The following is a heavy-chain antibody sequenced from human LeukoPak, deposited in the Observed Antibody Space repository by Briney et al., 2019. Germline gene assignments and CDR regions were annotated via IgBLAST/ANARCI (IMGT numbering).Heavy chain of an antibody. CDR1: GFTFNSYA. Sequence: GGSLRLSCVASGFTFNSYAMYWVRQAPGKGLEWISGIFGSGGSAHYADSVKGRFTISRDNSKNTVYLQLDSLRVEDTAVYYCGKTTVGYSSGRYPGWPVDYWGQGALVTVSP. CDR3: GKTTVGYSSGRYPGWPVDY. J-gene: IGHJ4*02. D-gene: IGHD2-15*01. V-gene: IGHV3-23*01. CDR2: IFGSGGSA.